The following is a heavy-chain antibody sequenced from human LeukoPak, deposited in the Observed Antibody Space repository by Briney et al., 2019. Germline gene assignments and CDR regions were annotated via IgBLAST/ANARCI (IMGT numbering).Heavy chain of an antibody. CDR3: ARDGDYGSYYYYYMDV. D-gene: IGHD4-17*01. V-gene: IGHV4-34*01. CDR1: GGSFSGYY. J-gene: IGHJ6*03. Sequence: SETLSLTCAVYGGSFSGYYWSWIRQPPGKGLEWIGEINHSGSTNYNPSLKSRVTISVDTSKNQFSLKLSSVTAADTAVYYCARDGDYGSYYYYYMDVWGKGTTVTVSS. CDR2: INHSGST.